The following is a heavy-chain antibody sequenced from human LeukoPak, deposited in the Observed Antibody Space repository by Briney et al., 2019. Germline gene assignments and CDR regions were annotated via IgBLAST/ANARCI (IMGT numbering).Heavy chain of an antibody. J-gene: IGHJ4*02. CDR1: GFTFSSYA. CDR3: ARDGGYSYGYDFDY. D-gene: IGHD5-18*01. Sequence: PGGSLRLSCAASGFTFSSYAMHWVRQAPGKGLERVAVISYDGSNKYYADSVKGRFTISRDNSKNTLYLQMNSLRAEDTAVYYCARDGGYSYGYDFDYWGQGTLVTVSS. CDR2: ISYDGSNK. V-gene: IGHV3-30-3*01.